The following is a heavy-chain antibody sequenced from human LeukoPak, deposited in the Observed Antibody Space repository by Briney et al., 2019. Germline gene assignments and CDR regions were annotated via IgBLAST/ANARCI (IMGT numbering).Heavy chain of an antibody. CDR1: GFAFSYYS. V-gene: IGHV3-21*05. Sequence: PGGSLRLSCVASGFAFSYYSMNWVRQAPGKGLEWVSYINSISGEIWYADSVKGRFTISRDNAKNSLYLQMNTLRAEDTAVYYCARALYYYDSSGYYTPGWGQGTLVTVSS. J-gene: IGHJ4*02. D-gene: IGHD3-22*01. CDR2: INSISGEI. CDR3: ARALYYYDSSGYYTPG.